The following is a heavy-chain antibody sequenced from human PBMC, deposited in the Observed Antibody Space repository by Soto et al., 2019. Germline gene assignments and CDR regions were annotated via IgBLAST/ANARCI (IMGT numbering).Heavy chain of an antibody. D-gene: IGHD6-13*01. J-gene: IGHJ3*02. CDR1: GFTVSSNY. CDR3: ARDLIAADGTAAFDI. V-gene: IGHV3-66*01. CDR2: IYSGGST. Sequence: EVQLVESGGGLVQPGGSLRLSCAASGFTVSSNYMSWVRQAPGKGLEWVSVIYSGGSTYYADSVKGRFTISRDNSKNTLYLQMNSLGAEDTAVYYCARDLIAADGTAAFDIWGQGTMVTVSS.